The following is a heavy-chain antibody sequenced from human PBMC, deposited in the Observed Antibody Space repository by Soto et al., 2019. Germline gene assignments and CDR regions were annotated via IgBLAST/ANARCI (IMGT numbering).Heavy chain of an antibody. CDR1: GSISTYY. CDR2: ISYSGAT. CDR3: ARVGGYYVDYPNFDY. D-gene: IGHD4-17*01. J-gene: IGHJ4*02. V-gene: IGHV4-59*01. Sequence: PSETLSLTCNVSGSISTYYLMWIRQPPGKGLEWIGYISYSGATKYNPSLKSRVTISVDTSKNHFSLKLSSVTAADTAVYYCARVGGYYVDYPNFDYWGQGALVTVSS.